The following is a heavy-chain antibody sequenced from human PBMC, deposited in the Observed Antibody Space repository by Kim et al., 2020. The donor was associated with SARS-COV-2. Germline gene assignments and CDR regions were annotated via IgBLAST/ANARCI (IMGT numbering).Heavy chain of an antibody. J-gene: IGHJ4*02. CDR1: GGSISSSSYY. CDR2: IYYSGST. CDR3: ARVGRYYDSSVQSGVRY. D-gene: IGHD3-22*01. V-gene: IGHV4-39*07. Sequence: SETLSLTCTVSGGSISSSSYYWGWIRQPPGKGLEWIGSIYYSGSTYYNPSLKSRVTISVDTSKNQFSLKLSSVTAADTAVYYCARVGRYYDSSVQSGVRYWGQGTLVTVSS.